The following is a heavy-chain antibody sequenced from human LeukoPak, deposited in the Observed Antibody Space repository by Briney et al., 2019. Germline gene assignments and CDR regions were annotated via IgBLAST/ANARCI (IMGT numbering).Heavy chain of an antibody. CDR2: ISGSAAIT. J-gene: IGHJ4*02. V-gene: IGHV3-23*01. D-gene: IGHD5-18*01. Sequence: GGSLRLSCAASGFTFSSYAMSWVRQAPGKGLEWVSAISGSAAITYYADSVKGRLTISRDNSKNTLYLQMNSLRAEDTALYYCAKDDHGYRNFDYWGQGTLVTVSS. CDR1: GFTFSSYA. CDR3: AKDDHGYRNFDY.